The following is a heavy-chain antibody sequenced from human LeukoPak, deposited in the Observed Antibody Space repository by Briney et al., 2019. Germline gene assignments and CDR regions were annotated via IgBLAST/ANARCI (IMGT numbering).Heavy chain of an antibody. CDR3: AREYYDFWRGYSRYFDY. CDR2: ISAYNGNT. Sequence: ASVKVSCKASGYTFTSYGISWVRQAPGQGLEWMGWISAYNGNTNYAQKLQGRVTMTTDTSTSTAYMELRSLRSDDTAVYYCAREYYDFWRGYSRYFDYWGQGTLVTVSS. D-gene: IGHD3-3*01. V-gene: IGHV1-18*01. CDR1: GYTFTSYG. J-gene: IGHJ4*02.